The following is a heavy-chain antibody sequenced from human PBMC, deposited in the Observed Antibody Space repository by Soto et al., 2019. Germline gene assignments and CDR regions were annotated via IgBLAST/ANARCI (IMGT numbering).Heavy chain of an antibody. Sequence: VASVKVSCKASGYTFTSYGISWVRQAPGQGLEWMGWISAYNGNTNYAQKLQGRVTMTTDTSTSTAYMELRSLRSDDTAVYYCARDKYYDILTGYYSRDYYYGMDVWGQRTTVTVSS. D-gene: IGHD3-9*01. V-gene: IGHV1-18*01. J-gene: IGHJ6*02. CDR2: ISAYNGNT. CDR1: GYTFTSYG. CDR3: ARDKYYDILTGYYSRDYYYGMDV.